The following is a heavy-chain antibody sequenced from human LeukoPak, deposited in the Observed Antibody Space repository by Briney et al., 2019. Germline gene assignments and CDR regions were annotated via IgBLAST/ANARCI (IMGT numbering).Heavy chain of an antibody. V-gene: IGHV3-43*02. CDR1: GFTFDVYA. D-gene: IGHD3-22*01. CDR3: VKEPHYYDRSGYF. J-gene: IGHJ4*02. Sequence: GGSLRLSCAASGFTFDVYAMHWVRQAPGKGLEWVSLIGGDGGSTYYADSVKGRFTISRDNSKNSLFLQMKSLRTDDTALYYCVKEPHYYDRSGYFWGQGVLVTVSS. CDR2: IGGDGGST.